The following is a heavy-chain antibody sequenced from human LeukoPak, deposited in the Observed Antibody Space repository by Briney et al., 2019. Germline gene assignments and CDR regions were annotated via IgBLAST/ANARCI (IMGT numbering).Heavy chain of an antibody. J-gene: IGHJ6*03. CDR1: RDSISNYH. Sequence: SETLSLSCTVSRDSISNYHWTWIRQPPGKGLEWIGYIYSSGSTNYNPSLNSRVTMSVDTSKNQFSLKLTSVTTADTALYYCARGRRIAPPVLGWGPKPCHYYYYMDVWGKGTPVTVSS. V-gene: IGHV4-59*01. D-gene: IGHD3-10*01. CDR3: ARGRRIAPPVLGWGPKPCHYYYYMDV. CDR2: IYSSGST.